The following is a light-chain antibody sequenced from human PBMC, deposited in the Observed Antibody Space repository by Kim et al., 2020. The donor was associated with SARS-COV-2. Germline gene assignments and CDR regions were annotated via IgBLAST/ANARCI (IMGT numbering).Light chain of an antibody. V-gene: IGLV3-19*01. Sequence: SSELTQDPAVSVALGQTVRITCQGDSLRSYYASWYQQKPGQAPVLVIYGKNNRPSGIPDRFSGSSSGNTASLTITGAQAEDEADYYCNFRDSSGNVVFGGGTQLTVL. J-gene: IGLJ2*01. CDR3: NFRDSSGNVV. CDR1: SLRSYY. CDR2: GKN.